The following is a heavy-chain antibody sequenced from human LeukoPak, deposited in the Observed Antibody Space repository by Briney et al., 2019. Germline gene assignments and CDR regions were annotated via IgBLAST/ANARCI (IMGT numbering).Heavy chain of an antibody. CDR1: GFTFSDYY. V-gene: IGHV3-11*01. CDR3: ARDETIFGVVIIPTSARFDY. J-gene: IGHJ4*02. Sequence: GGSLRLSCAASGFTFSDYYMSWIRQAPGKGLEWVSYISSSGSTIYYADSVKGRFTISRDNAKNSLYLQMNSLRAEDTAVYYCARDETIFGVVIIPTSARFDYWGQGTLVTVSS. CDR2: ISSSGSTI. D-gene: IGHD3-3*01.